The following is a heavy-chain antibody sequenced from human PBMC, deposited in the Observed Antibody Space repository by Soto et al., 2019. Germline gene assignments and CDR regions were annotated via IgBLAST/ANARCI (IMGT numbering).Heavy chain of an antibody. J-gene: IGHJ4*02. CDR3: ARRYGYSFDY. V-gene: IGHV4-30-4*01. CDR2: IYFSEST. CDR1: GASISSGDYY. D-gene: IGHD1-1*01. Sequence: SETLSLTCNVSGASISSGDYYWSWIRQPPGKGLEWIGYIYFSESTSYNPSLKSRVTISVDTSKNQFSLKLSSVTAADTAVYYCARRYGYSFDYWGQGTLVTVSS.